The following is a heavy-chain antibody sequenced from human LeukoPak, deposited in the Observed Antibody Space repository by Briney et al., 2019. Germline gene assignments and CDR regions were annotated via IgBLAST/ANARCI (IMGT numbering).Heavy chain of an antibody. CDR2: IYTSGST. J-gene: IGHJ4*02. CDR3: ARDGSHYDYVWGSYRGYYFDY. Sequence: SETLSLTCTVSGGSIGSYYWSWIRQPAGKGPEWIGRIYTSGSTNYNPSLKSRVTMSVDTSKNQFSLKLSSVTAADTAVYYCARDGSHYDYVWGSYRGYYFDYWCQGTLVTVSS. V-gene: IGHV4-4*07. D-gene: IGHD3-16*02. CDR1: GGSIGSYY.